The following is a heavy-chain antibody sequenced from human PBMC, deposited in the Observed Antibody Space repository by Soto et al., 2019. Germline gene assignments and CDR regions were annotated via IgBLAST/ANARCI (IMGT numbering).Heavy chain of an antibody. V-gene: IGHV4-34*01. D-gene: IGHD2-8*01. CDR2: INHSGRT. J-gene: IGHJ6*02. Sequence: SETLSLTCAVYGGSFSRYFWNWIRQPPGKGLEWIGEINHSGRTNYNPSLKSRVTISVDTSKNQFSLKLSPVTAADTAVYYCARGLSVTNTFYYYYARDVWGQGTTGT. CDR3: ARGLSVTNTFYYYYARDV. CDR1: GGSFSRYF.